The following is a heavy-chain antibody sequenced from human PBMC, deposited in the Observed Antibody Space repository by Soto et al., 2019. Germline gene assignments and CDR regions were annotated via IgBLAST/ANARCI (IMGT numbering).Heavy chain of an antibody. CDR1: GFTFSSYS. V-gene: IGHV3-48*02. Sequence: GGSLRLSCAASGFTFSSYSMNWVRQAPGKGLEWVSYISSSSSTIYYADSVKGRFTISRDNAKNSLYLQMNSLRDEDTAVYYCAREGSPTSYCSSTSCYGMDVWGQGTTVTVSS. CDR2: ISSSSSTI. CDR3: AREGSPTSYCSSTSCYGMDV. D-gene: IGHD2-2*01. J-gene: IGHJ6*02.